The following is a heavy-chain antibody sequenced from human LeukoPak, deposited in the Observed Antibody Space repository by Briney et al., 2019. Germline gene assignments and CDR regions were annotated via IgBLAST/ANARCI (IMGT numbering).Heavy chain of an antibody. CDR1: GFSLSGYW. V-gene: IGHV3-74*01. Sequence: GGSLRLSCAASGFSLSGYWMNWVRQVPGKGPVWVSHISPDGRNIAYADSVKGRFTISRDSAKDTLYLQMNSLRVEDTAIYYCVRDGRGRTPYDCWGQGTLVTVSS. D-gene: IGHD2-15*01. CDR3: VRDGRGRTPYDC. J-gene: IGHJ4*02. CDR2: ISPDGRNI.